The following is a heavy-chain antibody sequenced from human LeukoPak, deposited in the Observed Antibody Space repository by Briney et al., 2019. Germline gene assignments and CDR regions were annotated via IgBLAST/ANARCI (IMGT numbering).Heavy chain of an antibody. CDR1: GFTFSSYA. J-gene: IGHJ3*02. D-gene: IGHD3-9*01. Sequence: PGGSLRLSCAASGFTFSSYAMSWVRQAPGKGLEWVSAISGSGGSTYYADSVKGRFTISRDNSKNTLYPQMNSLRAEDTAVYYCAKVYDILTGYYPGGAFDIWGQGTMVTVSS. V-gene: IGHV3-23*01. CDR3: AKVYDILTGYYPGGAFDI. CDR2: ISGSGGST.